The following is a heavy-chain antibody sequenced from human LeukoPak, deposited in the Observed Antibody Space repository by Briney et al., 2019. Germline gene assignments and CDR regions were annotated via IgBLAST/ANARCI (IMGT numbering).Heavy chain of an antibody. V-gene: IGHV3-21*01. CDR1: GFTLSYFD. CDR2: ISTSSRYI. D-gene: IGHD2-2*01. Sequence: GGSLRLSCAASGFTLSYFDMNWVRQAPRKGLEWVSSISTSSRYIYYKDSVRGRFTISRDDAKNSLHLEMNSLRAEDTAVYYCARADCSSSTCYLRRSWFDPWGQGTLVTVSS. CDR3: ARADCSSSTCYLRRSWFDP. J-gene: IGHJ5*02.